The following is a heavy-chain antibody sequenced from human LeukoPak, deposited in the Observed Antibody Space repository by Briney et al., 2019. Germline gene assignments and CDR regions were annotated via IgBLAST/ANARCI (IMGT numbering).Heavy chain of an antibody. CDR3: ARDPLEWLFDY. CDR1: GFTFSSYG. D-gene: IGHD3-3*01. V-gene: IGHV3-33*01. Sequence: GGSLRLSCAASGFTFSSYGMHWVRQAPGKGLEWVAVIWYDGSNKYYADSVKGRFTISRDHSKNTLYLQMNRLRAEDTAVYYCARDPLEWLFDYWGQGTLVTVSS. J-gene: IGHJ4*02. CDR2: IWYDGSNK.